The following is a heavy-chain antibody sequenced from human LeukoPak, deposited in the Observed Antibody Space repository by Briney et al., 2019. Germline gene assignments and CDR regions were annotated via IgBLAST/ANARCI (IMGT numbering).Heavy chain of an antibody. CDR1: GDSVSSNSAT. CDR3: ARDGREYSSPC. D-gene: IGHD6-13*01. CDR2: TYYRSKWYN. V-gene: IGHV6-1*01. J-gene: IGHJ4*02. Sequence: SQTLSLTCAISGDSVSSNSATWNRIRQSPSRGLEWLGRTYYRSKWYNDHAVSVKSRITINADTSKNQFSLQLNSVTPEDTAVYYCARDGREYSSPCWGQGTLVTVSS.